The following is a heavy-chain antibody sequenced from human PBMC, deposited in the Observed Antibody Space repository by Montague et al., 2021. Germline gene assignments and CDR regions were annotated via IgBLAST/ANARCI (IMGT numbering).Heavy chain of an antibody. J-gene: IGHJ6*03. CDR2: INYGGTT. D-gene: IGHD4-23*01. Sequence: SETLSLTCAVSGGSFSGYFWSWVRQPPGRGLEWIGEINYGGTTSXPSPKGRITMSLDTSWNQFSLNLSSVTAADTALYYCAEGGPLYGGKYYYFLDVWGKGITVTVS. CDR1: GGSFSGYF. CDR3: AEGGPLYGGKYYYFLDV. V-gene: IGHV4-34*01.